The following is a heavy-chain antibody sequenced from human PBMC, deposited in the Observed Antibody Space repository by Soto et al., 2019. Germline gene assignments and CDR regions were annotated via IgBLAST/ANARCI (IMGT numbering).Heavy chain of an antibody. D-gene: IGHD3-22*01. V-gene: IGHV3-23*01. Sequence: GGSLRLSCAASGFTFSSYAMSWVRQAPGKGLEWVSAISGSGGSTYYADSVKGRFTITRDNSKNTLYLQMNSLRAEDTAVYYCAKVGRAGWGYYDSSGYYRTHAFDIWGQGTMVTVSS. CDR2: ISGSGGST. CDR1: GFTFSSYA. CDR3: AKVGRAGWGYYDSSGYYRTHAFDI. J-gene: IGHJ3*02.